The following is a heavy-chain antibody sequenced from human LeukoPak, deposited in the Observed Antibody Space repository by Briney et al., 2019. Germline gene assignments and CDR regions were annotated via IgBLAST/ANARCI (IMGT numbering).Heavy chain of an antibody. J-gene: IGHJ4*02. CDR1: GFTFSNYW. Sequence: PGGSLRLSCAASGFTFSNYWMSWVRQAPGKGLEWVANIKQGGSAKYYVDSVKGRFTISRDNAKNSLYLQMNSLRAEDTAVYYCASLGDPFDSWGQGTLVTVSS. V-gene: IGHV3-7*01. D-gene: IGHD2-21*02. CDR2: IKQGGSAK. CDR3: ASLGDPFDS.